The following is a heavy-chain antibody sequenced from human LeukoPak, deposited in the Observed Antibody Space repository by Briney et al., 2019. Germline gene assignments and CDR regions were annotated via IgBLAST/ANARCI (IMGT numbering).Heavy chain of an antibody. Sequence: GGSLRLSCAASGFTFSSYAMSWVRQAPGKGLEWVSAISGSGGSTYYADSVKGQFTISRDNSKNTLYLQMNSLRAEDTAVYYCAKPTQINYDFWSGYYLFYYWGQGTLVTVSS. J-gene: IGHJ4*02. CDR1: GFTFSSYA. D-gene: IGHD3-3*01. V-gene: IGHV3-23*01. CDR2: ISGSGGST. CDR3: AKPTQINYDFWSGYYLFYY.